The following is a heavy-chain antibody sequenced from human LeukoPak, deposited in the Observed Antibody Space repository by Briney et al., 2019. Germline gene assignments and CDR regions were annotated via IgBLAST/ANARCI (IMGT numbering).Heavy chain of an antibody. CDR1: GFTFSSYS. CDR3: ARYGGTSMFVY. D-gene: IGHD4-23*01. J-gene: IGHJ4*02. V-gene: IGHV3-48*02. Sequence: GGSLRLSCAASGFTFSSYSMNWVRQAPGKGLEWLSYISSSSNTIYYADSVKGRFTISRDNAKNSLYPQMNSLRDEDTAVYYCARYGGTSMFVYWGQGTLVTVSS. CDR2: ISSSSNTI.